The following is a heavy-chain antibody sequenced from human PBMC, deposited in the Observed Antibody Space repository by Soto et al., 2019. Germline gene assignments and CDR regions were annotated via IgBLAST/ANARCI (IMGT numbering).Heavy chain of an antibody. CDR3: ASTNLMITFGGVIVNKGVAFDI. CDR1: GGSISSSNW. Sequence: PSETLSLTCAVSGGSISSSNWWSWVRQPPGKGLEWIGEIYHSGSTNYNPSLKSRVTISVDKSKNQFSLKLSSVTAADTAVYYCASTNLMITFGGVIVNKGVAFDIWAQGTMVTVSS. CDR2: IYHSGST. D-gene: IGHD3-16*02. J-gene: IGHJ3*02. V-gene: IGHV4-4*02.